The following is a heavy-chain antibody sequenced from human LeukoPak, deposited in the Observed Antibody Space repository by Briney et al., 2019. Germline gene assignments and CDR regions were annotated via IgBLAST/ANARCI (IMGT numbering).Heavy chain of an antibody. CDR3: AKTYYDSSGYYYFDY. J-gene: IGHJ4*02. CDR1: GFTFSSYA. Sequence: GGSLRLSCAASGFTFSSYAMSWVRQAPGKGLEWVSAISGSGGSTYYADSVKGRFTISRDNSKNTLYLQMNSLRAEDTAVYYCAKTYYDSSGYYYFDYWGQGTLVTVSS. V-gene: IGHV3-23*01. CDR2: ISGSGGST. D-gene: IGHD3-22*01.